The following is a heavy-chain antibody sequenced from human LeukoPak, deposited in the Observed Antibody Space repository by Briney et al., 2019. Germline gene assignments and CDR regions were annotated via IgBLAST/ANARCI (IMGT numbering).Heavy chain of an antibody. J-gene: IGHJ3*02. CDR1: GGSISSYY. Sequence: PSETLSLTCTVSGGSISSYYWSWIRQPAGKGLEWIGRIYTSGSTNYNPSLKSRVTMSVDTSKNQFSLKLSSVTAADTAVYYCARGFRGLWFGESLIRGAFDIWGQGTMVTVSS. CDR2: IYTSGST. D-gene: IGHD3-10*01. V-gene: IGHV4-4*07. CDR3: ARGFRGLWFGESLIRGAFDI.